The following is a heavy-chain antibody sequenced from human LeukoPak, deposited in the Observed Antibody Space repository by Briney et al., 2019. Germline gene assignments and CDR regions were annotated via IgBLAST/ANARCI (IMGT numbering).Heavy chain of an antibody. CDR1: GLTISDAW. CDR3: GTGGHYFGS. V-gene: IGHV3-15*01. CDR2: IRRNSDGGTI. J-gene: IGHJ4*02. Sequence: GGSLRLSCVASGLTISDAWMSWVRRAPGKGLEWVGRIRRNSDGGTIDYAAPVKGRFIISRDDSRNTSCLQMNSLETDDTALYYCGTGGHYFGSWGQGTLVTVSS.